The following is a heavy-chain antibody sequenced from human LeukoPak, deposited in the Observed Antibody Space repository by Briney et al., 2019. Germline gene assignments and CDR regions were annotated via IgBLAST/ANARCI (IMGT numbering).Heavy chain of an antibody. D-gene: IGHD2-15*01. CDR2: IYYSGST. CDR1: GGSISSYY. J-gene: IGHJ3*02. V-gene: IGHV4-59*01. CDR3: ARDQIGYCSGGSCYGPFDI. Sequence: SETLSLTCTVSGGSISSYYWSWIRQPPGKGLEWIGYIYYSGSTNYNPSLKSRVTISVDTSKNQFSLKLSSVTAADTAVYYCARDQIGYCSGGSCYGPFDIWGQGTMVTVSS.